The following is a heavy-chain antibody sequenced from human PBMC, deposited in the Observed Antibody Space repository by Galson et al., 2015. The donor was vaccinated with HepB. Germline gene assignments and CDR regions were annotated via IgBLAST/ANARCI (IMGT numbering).Heavy chain of an antibody. CDR2: IIPIFGTV. J-gene: IGHJ4*02. Sequence: SVKVSCKASGGTFSNYGISWVRQGPGQGLEWMGGIIPIFGTVNLAQKFQDRLTIAADESTSTAYMELTSLRSEDTAVYYCARVHRSRRDDSTGYIDFWGQGTLVAVSS. CDR1: GGTFSNYG. V-gene: IGHV1-69*13. CDR3: ARVHRSRRDDSTGYIDF. D-gene: IGHD3-22*01.